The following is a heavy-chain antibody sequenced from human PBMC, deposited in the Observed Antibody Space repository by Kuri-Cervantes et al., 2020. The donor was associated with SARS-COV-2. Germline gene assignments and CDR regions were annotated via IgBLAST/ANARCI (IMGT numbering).Heavy chain of an antibody. V-gene: IGHV4-61*08. CDR2: VSYNGAT. CDR3: SGRVDFSSVDY. D-gene: IGHD3/OR15-3a*01. J-gene: IGHJ4*02. CDR1: GDSISNAGYY. Sequence: SETLSLTCSVSGDSISNAGYYWTWIRQPPGKGLEWIGYVSYNGATAYNPSLKSRVTMSLDTSKNQFSLRLSSVTAADTAVYYCSGRVDFSSVDYWGQGTLVTVSS.